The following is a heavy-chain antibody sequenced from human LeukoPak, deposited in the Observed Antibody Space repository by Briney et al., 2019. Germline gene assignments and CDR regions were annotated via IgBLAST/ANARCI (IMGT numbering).Heavy chain of an antibody. V-gene: IGHV3-30*02. D-gene: IGHD4-17*01. J-gene: IGHJ4*02. CDR2: VRSDGDTK. CDR3: ARDPYGDYYFDY. CDR1: GFTFSNYG. Sequence: GGSLRLSCAASGFTFSNYGMHWVRQAPGKGLEWVAFVRSDGDTKYYADSVKGRFTISRDNSRTTLYLQMNSLRAEDTAVYYCARDPYGDYYFDYWGQGTLVTVSS.